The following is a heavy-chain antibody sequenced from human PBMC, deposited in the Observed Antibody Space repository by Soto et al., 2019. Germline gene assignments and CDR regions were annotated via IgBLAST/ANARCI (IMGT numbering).Heavy chain of an antibody. CDR3: ARRIVATETFDC. V-gene: IGHV4-39*01. CDR1: GGSSSSSSYY. D-gene: IGHD5-12*01. CDR2: IYYSGST. Sequence: ETLSLTCTVSGGSSSSSSYYWGWIRQPPGKGLEWIGSIYYSGSTYYNPSLKSRVTISVDTSKNQFSLTVTSVTAADTAVYYCARRIVATETFDCWGQGTLVTVSS. J-gene: IGHJ4*02.